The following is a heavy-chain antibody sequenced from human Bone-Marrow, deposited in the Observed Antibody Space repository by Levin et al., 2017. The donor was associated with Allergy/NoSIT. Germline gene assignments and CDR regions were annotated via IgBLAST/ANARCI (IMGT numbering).Heavy chain of an antibody. CDR2: IYSEGTT. CDR3: ARDGGVQVGGDS. D-gene: IGHD2-8*02. CDR1: GFTVSSNY. Sequence: GGSLRLSCVASGFTVSSNYMRWVRQAPGKGLEWVSLIYSEGTTDYADSVKGRFTISRDKSKNTLYLQMNSLRVEDTAVYYCARDGGVQVGGDSGGQGTLVTVSS. J-gene: IGHJ5*01. V-gene: IGHV3-66*01.